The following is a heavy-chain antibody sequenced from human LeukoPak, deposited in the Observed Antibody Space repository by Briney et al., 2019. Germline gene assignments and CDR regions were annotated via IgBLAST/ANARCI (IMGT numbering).Heavy chain of an antibody. D-gene: IGHD1-26*01. Sequence: PGGSLRLSCAASGFTFSSYGMNWVRQAPGKGLEWVAVISYDGSNKYYADSVKGRFTISRDNSKNTLYLQMNSLRAEDTAVYYCANGVGALDYWGQGTLVTVSS. V-gene: IGHV3-30*18. CDR2: ISYDGSNK. CDR3: ANGVGALDY. J-gene: IGHJ4*02. CDR1: GFTFSSYG.